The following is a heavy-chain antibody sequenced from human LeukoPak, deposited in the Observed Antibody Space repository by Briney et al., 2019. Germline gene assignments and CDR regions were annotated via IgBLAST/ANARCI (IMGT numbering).Heavy chain of an antibody. CDR3: AKDGEAYCSGGSCWYYFDY. V-gene: IGHV3-30*18. J-gene: IGHJ4*02. CDR1: GFTFSSYG. Sequence: GGSLRLSCAASGFTFSSYGMHWVRQAPGKGLEWVAAISYDGSNKYYADSVKGRFTISRDNSKNTLYLQMNSLRAEDTAVYYCAKDGEAYCSGGSCWYYFDYWGQGTLVTVSS. CDR2: ISYDGSNK. D-gene: IGHD2-15*01.